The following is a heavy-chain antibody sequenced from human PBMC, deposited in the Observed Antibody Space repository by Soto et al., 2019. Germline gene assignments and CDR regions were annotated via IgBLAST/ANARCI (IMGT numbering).Heavy chain of an antibody. D-gene: IGHD3-10*01. V-gene: IGHV1-69*01. CDR3: ARSESRDGYNQDYYFDY. CDR1: GGTFRTYA. Sequence: QVQLVQSGPEVKKPGSSVKVSCRSSGGTFRTYAISWVQQAPGQGLEWMGWLLPVFGTPAYAQRFQGRVTITADESSSTSYMELTGLRSDDTAVYYCARSESRDGYNQDYYFDYWGQGTLVAVSS. CDR2: LLPVFGTP. J-gene: IGHJ4*02.